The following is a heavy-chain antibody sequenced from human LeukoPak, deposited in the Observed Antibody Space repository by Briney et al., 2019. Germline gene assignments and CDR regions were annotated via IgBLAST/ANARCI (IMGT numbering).Heavy chain of an antibody. Sequence: PGGSLRLSCAASGFTFSSYRMNWVRQAPGKGLEWVSYISSSSSTIYYADSVKGRFTISRDNAKNTLYLQMNSLRAEDTAVYHCAKGPLPRIDYWGQGTLVTVSS. CDR3: AKGPLPRIDY. J-gene: IGHJ4*02. CDR2: ISSSSSTI. V-gene: IGHV3-48*01. CDR1: GFTFSSYR.